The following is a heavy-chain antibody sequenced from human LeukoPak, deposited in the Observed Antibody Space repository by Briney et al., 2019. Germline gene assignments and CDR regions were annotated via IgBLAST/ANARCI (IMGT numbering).Heavy chain of an antibody. CDR2: INWNGGST. V-gene: IGHV3-20*04. J-gene: IGHJ6*03. D-gene: IGHD5-12*01. CDR3: ARDRLDIVATAWAYYYYYMDV. CDR1: GFTFSSYE. Sequence: GGSLRLSCAASGFTFSSYEMNWVRQAPGKGLEWVSGINWNGGSTGYADSVKGRFTISRDNAKNSLYLQMNSLRAEDTALYYCARDRLDIVATAWAYYYYYMDVWGKGTTVTVSS.